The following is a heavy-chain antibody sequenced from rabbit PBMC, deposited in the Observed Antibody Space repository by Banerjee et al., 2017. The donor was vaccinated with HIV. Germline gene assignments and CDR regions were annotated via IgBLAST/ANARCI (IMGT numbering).Heavy chain of an antibody. V-gene: IGHV1S40*01. CDR3: ARDLTDREDFNL. J-gene: IGHJ4*01. CDR2: IYGATGSSA. Sequence: RQAPGKGLELIACIYGATGSSAWYANWAKGRFTISKTSSTTVTLQMTSLTVADTATYFCARDLTDREDFNLWGQGTLVTVS. D-gene: IGHD2-1*01.